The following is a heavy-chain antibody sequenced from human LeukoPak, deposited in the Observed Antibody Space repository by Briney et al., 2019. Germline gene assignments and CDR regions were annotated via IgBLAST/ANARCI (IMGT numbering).Heavy chain of an antibody. J-gene: IGHJ3*02. Sequence: ASVKVSCKASGYTFTSYDINWVRQATGQGLEWMGWMNPNSGNTGYAQKFQGRVTMTRNTSISTAYMELSSLRSEDTAVYYCARAGWISDAFDIWGQGTMVTVSS. V-gene: IGHV1-8*01. CDR3: ARAGWISDAFDI. CDR1: GYTFTSYD. D-gene: IGHD5-12*01. CDR2: MNPNSGNT.